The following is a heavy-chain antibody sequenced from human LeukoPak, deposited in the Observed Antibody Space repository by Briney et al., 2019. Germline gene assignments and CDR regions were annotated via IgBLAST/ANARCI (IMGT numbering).Heavy chain of an antibody. V-gene: IGHV5-51*01. CDR3: ARRPGATRNYNGMDV. J-gene: IGHJ6*02. Sequence: GESLKISCKGSGYSFSNYWIAWARQMPGKGLEWMGIIYPGDSDTRYSPPFEGQVTISADKPLSTAYLQWRSLKASDSAIYYCARRPGATRNYNGMDVWGQGTTVTVSS. CDR2: IYPGDSDT. CDR1: GYSFSNYW. D-gene: IGHD1-26*01.